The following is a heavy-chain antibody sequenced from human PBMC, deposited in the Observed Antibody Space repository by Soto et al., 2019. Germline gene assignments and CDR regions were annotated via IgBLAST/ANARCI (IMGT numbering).Heavy chain of an antibody. CDR1: GGAIGGYY. Sequence: SETLSLTCSLSGGAIGGYYWSWIRQPPGKALEWIGYVSYSGSTDYHPSLKSRVSISIDTSKNQFSLKMISVTAADTAVYYCARHGSDSGWFVFDPWGQCARVTAPQ. D-gene: IGHD6-19*01. V-gene: IGHV4-59*08. J-gene: IGHJ5*02. CDR3: ARHGSDSGWFVFDP. CDR2: VSYSGST.